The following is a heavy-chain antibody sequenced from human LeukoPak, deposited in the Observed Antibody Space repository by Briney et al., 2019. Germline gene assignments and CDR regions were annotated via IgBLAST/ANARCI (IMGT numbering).Heavy chain of an antibody. CDR3: AREDYYDSGSNDY. J-gene: IGHJ4*02. CDR1: GYTFTSYD. D-gene: IGHD3-22*01. CDR2: MNPNSGIT. Sequence: ASVKVSCKASGYTFTSYDINWVRQATGQGLEWMGWMNPNSGITGYAQKFQGRVIISRNTSISTAYMELSSLRSEDTAVYYCAREDYYDSGSNDYWGQGTLVTVSS. V-gene: IGHV1-8*03.